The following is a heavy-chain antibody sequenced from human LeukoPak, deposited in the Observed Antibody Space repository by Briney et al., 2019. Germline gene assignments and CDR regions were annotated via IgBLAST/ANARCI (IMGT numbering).Heavy chain of an antibody. CDR2: IYYSGST. Sequence: SETLSLTCIVSGGSISSYYWSWIRQPPGKGLEWIGYIYYSGSTNYKPSLKSRVTISVATSKNQFSLKLSSVTAADTAVYYCARHRSGWLQSSFDYWGQGTLVTVSS. CDR3: ARHRSGWLQSSFDY. CDR1: GGSISSYY. V-gene: IGHV4-59*08. J-gene: IGHJ4*02. D-gene: IGHD5-24*01.